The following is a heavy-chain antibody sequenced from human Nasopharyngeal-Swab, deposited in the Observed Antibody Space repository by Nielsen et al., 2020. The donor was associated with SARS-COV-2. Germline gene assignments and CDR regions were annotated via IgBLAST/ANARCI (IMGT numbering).Heavy chain of an antibody. J-gene: IGHJ4*02. Sequence: GGSLRLSCTASGYTFSSYWMHWVRQVPGKGLVWVSRINIDGSVRDYADSVKGRFTISRDNARNTLYLQMNSLRGDDTAVYYCTRGIGGKYGYWGQGNLVTVSS. CDR1: GYTFSSYW. CDR2: INIDGSVR. V-gene: IGHV3-74*01. CDR3: TRGIGGKYGY. D-gene: IGHD4-23*01.